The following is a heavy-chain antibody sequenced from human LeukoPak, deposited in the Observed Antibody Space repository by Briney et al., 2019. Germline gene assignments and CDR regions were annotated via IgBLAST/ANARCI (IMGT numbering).Heavy chain of an antibody. D-gene: IGHD3-22*01. CDR2: INPNSGST. J-gene: IGHJ4*02. CDR3: ARAAYYYDGSGYYLGD. V-gene: IGHV1-2*06. Sequence: ASVKVSCKASGYTFTDYYMHWVRQAPGQGLEWMGLINPNSGSTNYAQKFQGRVTMTRDTSISTAYMELSRLRSDDTALYYCARAAYYYDGSGYYLGDWGQGTLVTVSS. CDR1: GYTFTDYY.